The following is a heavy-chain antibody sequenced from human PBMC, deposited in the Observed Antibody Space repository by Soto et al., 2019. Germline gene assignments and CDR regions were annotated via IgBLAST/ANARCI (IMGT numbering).Heavy chain of an antibody. CDR1: GLTISNFT. CDR3: ARGNGWYY. Sequence: PGGSLRLSCAASGLTISNFTMNWVRQAPGKGLEWVSSITSSGNYMYYAESLKGRFTISRDNAKNSLYLQMNSLRAEDTAVYYCARGNGWYYWGQGTPVSVSS. D-gene: IGHD6-19*01. J-gene: IGHJ4*02. CDR2: ITSSGNYM. V-gene: IGHV3-21*01.